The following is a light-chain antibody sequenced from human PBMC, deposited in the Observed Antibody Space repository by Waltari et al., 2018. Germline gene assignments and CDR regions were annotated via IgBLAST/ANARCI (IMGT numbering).Light chain of an antibody. CDR2: GAS. CDR1: QSVGDN. J-gene: IGKJ2*01. CDR3: QQYFAWPPVHT. V-gene: IGKV3-15*01. Sequence: EIVMTQSPATLSVSPGERATLSCRASQSVGDNLAWYQRKPGQAPRLLLFGASTRATGIPARFSGSGSGTEFTLTMSSLQSEDFATYYCQQYFAWPPVHTFGQGTTLEIK.